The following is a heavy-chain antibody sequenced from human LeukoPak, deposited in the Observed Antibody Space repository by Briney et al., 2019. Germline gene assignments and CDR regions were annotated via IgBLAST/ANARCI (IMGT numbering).Heavy chain of an antibody. Sequence: ASVKVSCKTSGYTFTNNGISWVRQAPGQGLEWMGWISAYNGDTNYAQKFQGRLTMTTDTSTRTAYMELRSLRSDDTAVYYCARGLSGWYIGDYWGQGTLVTVSS. J-gene: IGHJ4*02. CDR1: GYTFTNNG. CDR3: ARGLSGWYIGDY. V-gene: IGHV1-18*01. CDR2: ISAYNGDT. D-gene: IGHD6-19*01.